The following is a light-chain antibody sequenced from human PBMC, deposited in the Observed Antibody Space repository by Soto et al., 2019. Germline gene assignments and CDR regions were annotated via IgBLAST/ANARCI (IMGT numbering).Light chain of an antibody. CDR3: GSWDSSLSAYV. CDR2: EVS. Sequence: QSVLTQPASVPGSPGQSITISCTGTSSDVGGFNYVSWYQQYPGKAPKLLIYEVSNRPSGVSNRFSGSKSGTSATLGITGFQTGDEADYYCGSWDSSLSAYVFGTGTKVTVL. V-gene: IGLV2-14*01. CDR1: SSDVGGFNY. J-gene: IGLJ1*01.